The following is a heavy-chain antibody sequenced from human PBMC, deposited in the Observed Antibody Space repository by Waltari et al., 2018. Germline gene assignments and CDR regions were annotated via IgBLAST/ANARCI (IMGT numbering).Heavy chain of an antibody. D-gene: IGHD2-8*02. CDR1: GGSISSGSYY. CDR2: IYTSGST. J-gene: IGHJ4*02. CDR3: ARGDLVGLSFDY. V-gene: IGHV4-61*02. Sequence: QVQLQESGPGLVKPSQTLSLTCTVSGGSISSGSYYWSWIRQPAGKGLEWIGRIYTSGSTSYNPSLKSRVTISVDTSKNQFSLKLSSVTAADTAVYYCARGDLVGLSFDYWGQGTLVTVSS.